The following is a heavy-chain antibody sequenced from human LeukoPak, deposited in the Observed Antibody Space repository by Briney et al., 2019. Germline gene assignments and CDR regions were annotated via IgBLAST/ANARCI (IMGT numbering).Heavy chain of an antibody. Sequence: GGSLRLSCAASGFTFSSYAMHWVRQAPGKGLEWVAVISYDGSNKYYADSVKGRFTISRDNSKNTLYLQMNSLRAEDTAVYYCARDRLSMVRGVIPDSFDYLGQGTLVTVSS. CDR2: ISYDGSNK. CDR1: GFTFSSYA. V-gene: IGHV3-30-3*01. D-gene: IGHD3-10*01. CDR3: ARDRLSMVRGVIPDSFDY. J-gene: IGHJ4*02.